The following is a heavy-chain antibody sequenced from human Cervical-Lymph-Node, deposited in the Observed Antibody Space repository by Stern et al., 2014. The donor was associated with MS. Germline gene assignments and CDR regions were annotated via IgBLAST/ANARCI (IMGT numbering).Heavy chain of an antibody. Sequence: QITLKESGPTLVKPTQTVTLTCTLSGFSVATAGVGVGWIRQPPGKALEWLSLHFWGADKLYSPSLKNRLTIIKDTSKNQVVLTMTNVDPVDTATYYCAHSRVKYCRGGTCYSSLFDYWGQGTLVTVS. J-gene: IGHJ4*02. CDR1: GFSVATAGVG. V-gene: IGHV2-5*02. D-gene: IGHD2-15*01. CDR3: AHSRVKYCRGGTCYSSLFDY. CDR2: HFWGADK.